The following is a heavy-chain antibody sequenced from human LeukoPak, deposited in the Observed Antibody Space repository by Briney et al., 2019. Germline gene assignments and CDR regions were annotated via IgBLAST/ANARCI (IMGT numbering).Heavy chain of an antibody. D-gene: IGHD2-2*01. Sequence: ASVKVSCKASGYTFSGFYVHWVRQAPGQGLEWMGIIKVSGGRTEYAQKFQGRVTVTRDMSTSTVYMELNNLRSEDTAVHYCARVGSSPGPSWGQGTLVAVSS. CDR2: IKVSGGRT. CDR3: ARVGSSPGPS. J-gene: IGHJ4*02. CDR1: GYTFSGFY. V-gene: IGHV1-46*01.